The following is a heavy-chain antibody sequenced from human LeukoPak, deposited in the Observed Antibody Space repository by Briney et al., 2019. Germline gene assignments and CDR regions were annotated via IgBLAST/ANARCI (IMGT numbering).Heavy chain of an antibody. J-gene: IGHJ6*01. CDR2: IYPHDSAT. Sequence: GESLKISCEGSGINFAHSWIGWVRQMPGKGLEWMGLIYPHDSATKYNPSLQGLVTISADQYISTAYLQWRSLKASDTATYYCARQLPSYYRSAKGYYCMDVWGQGTTVTVSS. V-gene: IGHV5-51*01. D-gene: IGHD3-16*02. CDR1: GINFAHSW. CDR3: ARQLPSYYRSAKGYYCMDV.